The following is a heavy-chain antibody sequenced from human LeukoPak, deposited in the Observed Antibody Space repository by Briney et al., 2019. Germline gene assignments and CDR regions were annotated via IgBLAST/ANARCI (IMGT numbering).Heavy chain of an antibody. Sequence: ASVKVSCKASGYDFSGHYMHWVRQAPGQGLEWMGWIKPSNGDTKYAQNSQGRVTMTRDTSISTAYMELSSLRSDATAVYYCASPPLSSAMYYAHWGQGTLVTVSS. D-gene: IGHD1-26*01. V-gene: IGHV1-2*02. J-gene: IGHJ4*02. CDR1: GYDFSGHY. CDR3: ASPPLSSAMYYAH. CDR2: IKPSNGDT.